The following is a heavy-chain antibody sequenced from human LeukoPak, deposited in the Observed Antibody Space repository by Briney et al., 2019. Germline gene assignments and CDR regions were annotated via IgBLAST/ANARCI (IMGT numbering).Heavy chain of an antibody. CDR3: ARQPYYYDSSGYLRYYFDY. CDR2: IYYSGST. D-gene: IGHD3-22*01. CDR1: GGSFSGYY. J-gene: IGHJ4*02. Sequence: KPSETLSLTCAVYGGSFSGYYWSWIRQPPGKGLEWIGSIYYSGSTYYNPSLKSRVTISVDTSKNQFSLKLSSVTAADTAVYYCARQPYYYDSSGYLRYYFDYWGQGTLVTVSS. V-gene: IGHV4-34*01.